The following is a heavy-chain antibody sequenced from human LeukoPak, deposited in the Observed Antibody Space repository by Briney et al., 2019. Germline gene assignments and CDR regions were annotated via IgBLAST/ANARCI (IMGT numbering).Heavy chain of an antibody. D-gene: IGHD4-11*01. V-gene: IGHV4-34*01. CDR2: INHSGST. Sequence: PSETLSLTCAVYGGSFSGYYWSWIRQPPGKGLEWIGEINHSGSTNYNPSLKSRVTISVDTSKNQFSLKLSSVTAADTAVYYCARRLLRSMTNLDYWGQGTLVTVSS. CDR1: GGSFSGYY. CDR3: ARRLLRSMTNLDY. J-gene: IGHJ4*02.